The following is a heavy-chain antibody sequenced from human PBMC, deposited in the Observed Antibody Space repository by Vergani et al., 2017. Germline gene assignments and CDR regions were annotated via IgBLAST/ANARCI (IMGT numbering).Heavy chain of an antibody. V-gene: IGHV3-23*01. CDR2: ISGSGGST. J-gene: IGHJ6*02. D-gene: IGHD6-13*01. CDR1: GFTFSSYA. CDR3: AREGSSSWYRRSYYYYYGMDV. Sequence: EVQLLESGGGLVQPGGSLRLSCAASGFTFSSYAMSWVRQAPGKGLEWVSAISGSGGSTYYADSVKGRFTISRDNSKNTLYLQMNSLRAEDTAVYYCAREGSSSWYRRSYYYYYGMDVWGQGTTVTVSS.